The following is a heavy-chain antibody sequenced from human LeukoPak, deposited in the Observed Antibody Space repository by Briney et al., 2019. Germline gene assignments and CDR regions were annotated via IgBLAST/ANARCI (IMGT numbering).Heavy chain of an antibody. D-gene: IGHD6-19*01. CDR3: ARRGSGWYYFDY. CDR2: IYYSGST. V-gene: IGHV4-39*01. CDR1: GGSISSSSYY. Sequence: SETLSLTCTVSGGSISSSSYYWGWIRQPPGKGLEWIGSIYYSGSTYYNPSLKSRVTISVDTSKNQFSLKLSSVTAADTAVYYCARRGSGWYYFDYWGQGTLVTVSS. J-gene: IGHJ4*02.